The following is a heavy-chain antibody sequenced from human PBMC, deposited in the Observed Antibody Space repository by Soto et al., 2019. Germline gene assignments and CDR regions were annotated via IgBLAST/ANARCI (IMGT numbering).Heavy chain of an antibody. V-gene: IGHV4-59*01. CDR1: GGSISSYY. D-gene: IGHD5-12*01. CDR2: IYYSGST. J-gene: IGHJ4*02. Sequence: PSETLSLTCTDSGGSISSYYWSWIRQPPGKGLEWIGYIYYSGSTNYNPSLKSRVTISVDTSKNQFSLKLSSVTAADTAVYYCARGLHAGPYFDYWGQGTLVPVSS. CDR3: ARGLHAGPYFDY.